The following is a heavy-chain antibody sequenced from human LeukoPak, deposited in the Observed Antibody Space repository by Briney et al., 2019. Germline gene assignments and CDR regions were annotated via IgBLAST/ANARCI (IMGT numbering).Heavy chain of an antibody. Sequence: GGSLRFSCAASGFTFSSYAMHWVRQAPGKGLEWVAVISYDGSNKYYADSVKGRFTISRDNSKNTLYLQMNSLRAEDTAVYYCARVREARFDYWGQGTLVTVSS. CDR1: GFTFSSYA. CDR2: ISYDGSNK. CDR3: ARVREARFDY. J-gene: IGHJ4*02. D-gene: IGHD1-26*01. V-gene: IGHV3-30*04.